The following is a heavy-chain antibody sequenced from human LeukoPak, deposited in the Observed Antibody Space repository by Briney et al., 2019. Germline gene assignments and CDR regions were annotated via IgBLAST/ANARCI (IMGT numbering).Heavy chain of an antibody. CDR2: IYYSGST. CDR3: AGDPLYYYGSGSYTTP. V-gene: IGHV4-59*01. Sequence: PSETLSLTCTVSGGSIGSYYWSWIRQPPGKGLEWIGYIYYSGSTNYNPSLKSRVTISVDTSKNQFSLKLSSVTAADTAVYYCAGDPLYYYGSGSYTTPWGQGTLVTVSS. CDR1: GGSIGSYY. D-gene: IGHD3-10*01. J-gene: IGHJ5*02.